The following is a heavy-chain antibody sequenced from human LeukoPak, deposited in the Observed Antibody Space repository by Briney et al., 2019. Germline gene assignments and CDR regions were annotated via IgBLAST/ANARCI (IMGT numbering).Heavy chain of an antibody. D-gene: IGHD3-9*01. Sequence: SVKVSCKASGGTFISYAISWVRQAPGQGLEWMGRIIPILGIANYAQKFQGRVTITADKSTSTAYMELSSLRSEDTAVYYCASWQIRYFDWLSGHAYAFDIWGQGTMVTVSS. CDR1: GGTFISYA. J-gene: IGHJ3*02. CDR2: IIPILGIA. V-gene: IGHV1-69*04. CDR3: ASWQIRYFDWLSGHAYAFDI.